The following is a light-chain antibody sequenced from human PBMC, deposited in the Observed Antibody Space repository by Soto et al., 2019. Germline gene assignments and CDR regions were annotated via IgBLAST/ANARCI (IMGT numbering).Light chain of an antibody. J-gene: IGKJ4*01. CDR3: QQRSNWPLSLT. CDR1: QSVSSY. CDR2: DAS. Sequence: EIVLPESPATLSLSPGERATLSCRASQSVSSYLAWYQQKPGQAPRLLIYDASNRATGIPARFSGSGSGTDFTLTISSLEPEDFAVYYCQQRSNWPLSLTFGGGTKVDIK. V-gene: IGKV3-11*01.